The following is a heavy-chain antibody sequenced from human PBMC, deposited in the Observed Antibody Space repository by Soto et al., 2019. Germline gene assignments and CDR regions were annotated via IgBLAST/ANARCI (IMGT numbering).Heavy chain of an antibody. CDR1: GFSFDDYA. J-gene: IGHJ6*02. CDR3: AKDRGAPVATINPYYYYGMDV. CDR2: IIWNTNII. Sequence: LRLSCAASGFSFDDYAMHWVRQAPGKALEWVSGIIWNTNIIGYADSVKGRFTISRDNAKNSLYLQMNSLRVEDTALYYCAKDRGAPVATINPYYYYGMDVWGQGTTVTVSS. D-gene: IGHD5-12*01. V-gene: IGHV3-9*01.